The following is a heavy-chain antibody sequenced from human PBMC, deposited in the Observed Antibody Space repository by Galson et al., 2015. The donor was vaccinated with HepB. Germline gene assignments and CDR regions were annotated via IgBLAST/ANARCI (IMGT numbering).Heavy chain of an antibody. V-gene: IGHV3-30-3*01. J-gene: IGHJ4*02. Sequence: SLRLSCAASGFTFSSYAMHWVRQAPGKGLEWVAVISYDGSNKYYADSVKGRFTISRDNSKNTLYLQMNSLRAEDTAVYYCARGIIEQLGFDYWGQGTLVTVSS. D-gene: IGHD6-6*01. CDR2: ISYDGSNK. CDR1: GFTFSSYA. CDR3: ARGIIEQLGFDY.